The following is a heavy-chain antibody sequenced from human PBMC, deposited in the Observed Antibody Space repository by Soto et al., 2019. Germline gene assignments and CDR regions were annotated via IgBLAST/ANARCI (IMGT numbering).Heavy chain of an antibody. V-gene: IGHV3-49*03. CDR3: PRVGQRWLQLPVVDY. CDR2: IRSKAYGGTT. CDR1: GFTFGDYA. Sequence: GGSLRLSCTASGFTFGDYAMSWFRQAPGKGLEWVGFIRSKAYGGTTEYAASVKGRFTISRDDSKSIAYLQMNSLKTEDTAVYYCPRVGQRWLQLPVVDYWGQGTLVTVSS. D-gene: IGHD4-4*01. J-gene: IGHJ4*02.